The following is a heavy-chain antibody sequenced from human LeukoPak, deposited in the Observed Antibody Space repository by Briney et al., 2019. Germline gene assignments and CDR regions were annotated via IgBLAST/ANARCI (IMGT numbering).Heavy chain of an antibody. CDR2: INPGNNNT. Sequence: ASVKVSCKASGYTFTSYYMHWVRQAPGQGLEWTGIINPGNNNTRNAQRFQGRVTMTRDTSTSTVHMEVSSLRSEDTAVYYCARGSVVVAANYFYGMDVWGQGPTVTVSS. V-gene: IGHV1-46*01. CDR1: GYTFTSYY. D-gene: IGHD2-15*01. J-gene: IGHJ6*02. CDR3: ARGSVVVAANYFYGMDV.